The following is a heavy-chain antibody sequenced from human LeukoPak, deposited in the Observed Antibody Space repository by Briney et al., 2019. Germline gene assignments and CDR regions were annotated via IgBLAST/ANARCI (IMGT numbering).Heavy chain of an antibody. J-gene: IGHJ4*02. Sequence: GGSLRLSCAASGFTFSGSAMHWVRQASGKGLEWVGRIRSKANSYATAYAASVKGRFTISRDDSKNTAYLQMNSLRAEDTAVYYCARGTIDYWGQGTLVTVSS. V-gene: IGHV3-73*01. CDR2: IRSKANSYAT. CDR1: GFTFSGSA. CDR3: ARGTIDY.